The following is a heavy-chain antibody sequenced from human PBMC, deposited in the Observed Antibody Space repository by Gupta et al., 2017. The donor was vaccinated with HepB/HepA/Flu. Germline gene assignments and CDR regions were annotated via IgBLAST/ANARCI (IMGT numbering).Heavy chain of an antibody. D-gene: IGHD6-19*01. J-gene: IGHJ4*02. CDR3: AKDQAAVAARFDY. CDR1: GFPFSRYA. Sequence: EVQLLASGGGLVQSGGSLRLSCTASGFPFSRYAMRWVRQAPGKGLEWVSGISGRGGSTYNADSVKGRFTISRDNSKNTLYLQMNSLRAEDTAVYYCAKDQAAVAARFDYWGQGTLVTVSS. CDR2: ISGRGGST. V-gene: IGHV3-23*01.